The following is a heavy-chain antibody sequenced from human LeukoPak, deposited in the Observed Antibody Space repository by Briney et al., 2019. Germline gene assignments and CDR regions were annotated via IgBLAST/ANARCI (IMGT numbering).Heavy chain of an antibody. J-gene: IGHJ6*03. CDR2: ISGSGGST. Sequence: GGSLRLSCAASGFTFTDSYMTWVRQAPGKGLEWVSAISGSGGSTYYADSVKGRFTISRDNSKNTLYLQMNSLRTEDTAVYYCAKDGGEYYDILTGYYPRLYYMDVWGKGTTVTISS. D-gene: IGHD3-9*01. CDR1: GFTFTDSY. V-gene: IGHV3-23*01. CDR3: AKDGGEYYDILTGYYPRLYYMDV.